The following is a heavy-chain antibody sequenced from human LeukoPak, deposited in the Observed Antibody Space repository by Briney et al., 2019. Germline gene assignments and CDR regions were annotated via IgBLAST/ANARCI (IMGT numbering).Heavy chain of an antibody. J-gene: IGHJ5*02. V-gene: IGHV3-74*01. Sequence: GGSLRLSCAASGFTFSSYWMHWVRQGPGKGLVWVSRIDTDGSSTIYADSVKGRFTISRDNAKNTVYLQMNSLRAEDTAVYYSAREAAYSSSWYWFDPWGQGTLVTVSS. CDR1: GFTFSSYW. CDR3: AREAAYSSSWYWFDP. D-gene: IGHD6-13*01. CDR2: IDTDGSST.